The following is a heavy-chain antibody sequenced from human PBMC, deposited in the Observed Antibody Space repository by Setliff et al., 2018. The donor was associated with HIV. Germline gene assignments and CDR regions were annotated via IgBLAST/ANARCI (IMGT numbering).Heavy chain of an antibody. CDR3: ARQPGRAAMGRENYYYYYMDV. CDR2: IYPGDSHT. J-gene: IGHJ6*03. CDR1: GYYLTTLW. Sequence: PGESLKISCKGSGYYLTTLWIAWVRQMPGKGLEWMGFIYPGDSHTTYSPSFQGQVTISVDTSVSTAYLQWSSLKASDTAMYYCARQPGRAAMGRENYYYYYMDVWGKGTTVTVSS. D-gene: IGHD2-2*01. V-gene: IGHV5-51*01.